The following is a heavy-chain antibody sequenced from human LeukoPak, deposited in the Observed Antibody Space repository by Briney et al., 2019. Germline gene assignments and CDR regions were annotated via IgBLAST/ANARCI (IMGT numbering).Heavy chain of an antibody. CDR3: ARDGNGVTVY. D-gene: IGHD5-18*01. V-gene: IGHV3-21*01. CDR2: ISSSSSYI. J-gene: IGHJ4*02. CDR1: GFTFSSYG. Sequence: GGSLRLSCAASGFTFSSYGMHWVRQAPGKGLEWVSSISSSSSYIYYADSVKGRFTISRDNAKNSLYLQMNSLRAEDTAVYYCARDGNGVTVYWGQGTLVTVSS.